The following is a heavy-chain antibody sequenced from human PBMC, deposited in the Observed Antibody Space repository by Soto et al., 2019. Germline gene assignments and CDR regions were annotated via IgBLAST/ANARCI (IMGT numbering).Heavy chain of an antibody. CDR2: ITDSGGST. D-gene: IGHD3-10*01. CDR3: VIAPWYGSGSYYFDF. V-gene: IGHV3-23*01. J-gene: IGHJ4*02. Sequence: GXSLRLSCAASGFTFSSYAMSWVRQAPGKGLEWVSTITDSGGSTYYADSVKGRFTISRDNSKNTLYLQMNSLRAEDTAVYYCVIAPWYGSGSYYFDFWGQGALVTVSS. CDR1: GFTFSSYA.